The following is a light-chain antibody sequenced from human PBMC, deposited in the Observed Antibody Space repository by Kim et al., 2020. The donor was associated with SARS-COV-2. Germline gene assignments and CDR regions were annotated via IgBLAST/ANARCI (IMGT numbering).Light chain of an antibody. V-gene: IGLV1-40*01. CDR3: QSYDNSLRGYV. CDR1: SSNIEAGYD. J-gene: IGLJ1*01. CDR2: GNS. Sequence: QRVTMSCTESSSNIEAGYDVHWYQDLPGTAPKHLIYGNSNRPAGVPDRFSGSKSGTSASLAITGLQAEDEADYYCQSYDNSLRGYVFGSGTKVTVL.